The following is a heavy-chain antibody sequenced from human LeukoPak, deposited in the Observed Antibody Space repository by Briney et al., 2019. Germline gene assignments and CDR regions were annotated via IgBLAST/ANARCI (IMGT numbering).Heavy chain of an antibody. D-gene: IGHD2-21*01. CDR2: IYSGGST. CDR3: AREGVRRWFDP. CDR1: GFTVSSNY. V-gene: IGHV3-53*01. J-gene: IGHJ5*02. Sequence: PGGSLRPSCAASGFTVSSNYMSWVRQAPGKGLEWVSVIYSGGSTYYADSVKGRFTISRDNSKNTLYLQMNSLRAEDTAVYYCAREGVRRWFDPWGQGTLVTVSS.